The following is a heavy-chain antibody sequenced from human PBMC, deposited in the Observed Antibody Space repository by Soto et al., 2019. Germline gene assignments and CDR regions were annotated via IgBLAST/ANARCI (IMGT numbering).Heavy chain of an antibody. CDR3: ASNAAASFHYFDY. V-gene: IGHV3-30*03. CDR1: GFTFSSYG. D-gene: IGHD6-13*01. CDR2: ISYDGSNK. J-gene: IGHJ4*02. Sequence: GGSLRLSCAASGFTFSSYGMHWVRQAPGKGLEWVAVISYDGSNKYYADSVKGRFTISRDNSKNTLYLQMNSLRAEDTAVYYCASNAAASFHYFDYWGQGTLVTVSS.